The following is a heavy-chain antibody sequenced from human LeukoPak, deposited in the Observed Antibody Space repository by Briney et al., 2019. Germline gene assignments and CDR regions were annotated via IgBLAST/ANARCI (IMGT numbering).Heavy chain of an antibody. CDR1: TFSVSSNY. CDR2: IYAAGST. J-gene: IGHJ4*02. CDR3: ARGSTALCDY. Sequence: GGSLRLSCAASTFSVSSNYMSWVRQAPGKGLEWVSVIYAAGSTYYADSVKGRFTISRDSSKNTLFLQMNSLRAEDTAVYYCARGSTALCDYWGQGTLVTVSS. D-gene: IGHD4-17*01. V-gene: IGHV3-66*02.